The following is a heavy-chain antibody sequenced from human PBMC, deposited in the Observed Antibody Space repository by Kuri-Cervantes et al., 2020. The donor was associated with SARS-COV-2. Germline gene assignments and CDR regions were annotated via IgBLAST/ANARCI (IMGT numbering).Heavy chain of an antibody. CDR1: GFTFSSYG. Sequence: GGSLRLSCAASGFTFSSYGMHWVRQAPGKGLEWVAVISYDGSKKYYAESVKGRFTISRDNSKNTMYLQMNSLRAEDTAVYYCARDPYYYGDYPDYWGQGTLVTVDS. D-gene: IGHD3-16*01. V-gene: IGHV3-30*19. CDR3: ARDPYYYGDYPDY. J-gene: IGHJ4*02. CDR2: ISYDGSKK.